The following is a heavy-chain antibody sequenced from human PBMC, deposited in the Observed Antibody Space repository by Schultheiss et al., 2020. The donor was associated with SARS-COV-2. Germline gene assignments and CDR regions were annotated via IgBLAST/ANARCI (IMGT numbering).Heavy chain of an antibody. CDR2: IYHSGST. CDR1: GYSISSGYY. V-gene: IGHV4-38-2*02. D-gene: IGHD6-19*01. CDR3: ARSLGAEYSSGWYYYYYYMDV. J-gene: IGHJ6*03. Sequence: SQTLSLTCTVSGYSISSGYYWGWIRQPPGKGLEWIGSIYHSGSTYYNPSLKSRVTISVDTSKNQFSLKLSSVTAADTAVYYCARSLGAEYSSGWYYYYYYMDVWGKGTTVTVSS.